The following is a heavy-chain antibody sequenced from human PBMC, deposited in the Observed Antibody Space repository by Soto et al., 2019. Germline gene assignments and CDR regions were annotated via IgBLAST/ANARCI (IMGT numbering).Heavy chain of an antibody. CDR2: INHSGST. V-gene: IGHV4-34*01. Sequence: SETLSLTCAVYGGSFSGYYWSWIRQPPGKGLEWIGEINHSGSTNYNPSLKSRVTISVDTSKNQFSLKLSSVTAADTAVYYCARVSGSIVVPNAFDIWGQGTMVTVSS. CDR3: ARVSGSIVVPNAFDI. J-gene: IGHJ3*02. D-gene: IGHD3-22*01. CDR1: GGSFSGYY.